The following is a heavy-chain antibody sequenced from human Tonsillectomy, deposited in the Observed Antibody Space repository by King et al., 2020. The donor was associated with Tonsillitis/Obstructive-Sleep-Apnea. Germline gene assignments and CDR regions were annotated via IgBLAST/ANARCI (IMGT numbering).Heavy chain of an antibody. CDR2: ISYDGSNK. CDR1: GFTFSSYA. Sequence: VQLAESGGGVVQPGRSLRLSCAASGFTFSSYAMHWVRQAPGKGLEWVAVISYDGSNKYYADSVKGRFTISRDNSKNTLYLQMNSLRAEDTAVYYCARTRDPPPYYYYGMDVWGQGTTVTVSS. CDR3: ARTRDPPPYYYYGMDV. J-gene: IGHJ6*02. V-gene: IGHV3-30*04.